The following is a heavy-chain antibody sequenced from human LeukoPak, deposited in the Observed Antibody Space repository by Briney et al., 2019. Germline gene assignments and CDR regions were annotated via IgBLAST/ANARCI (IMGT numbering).Heavy chain of an antibody. Sequence: SETLSLTCTVSGGSISSSSYYWGWIRQPPGKGLEWIGSIYYSGSTYCNPSLKSRVTISVDTSKNQFSLKLSSVTAADTAVYYCARHSGMIREAFRIWGQGTMVTVSS. J-gene: IGHJ3*02. V-gene: IGHV4-39*01. CDR2: IYYSGST. CDR1: GGSISSSSYY. CDR3: ARHSGMIREAFRI. D-gene: IGHD5-12*01.